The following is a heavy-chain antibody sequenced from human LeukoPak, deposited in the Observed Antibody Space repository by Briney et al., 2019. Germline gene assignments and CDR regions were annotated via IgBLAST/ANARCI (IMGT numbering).Heavy chain of an antibody. D-gene: IGHD3-22*01. J-gene: IGHJ4*02. V-gene: IGHV3-23*01. Sequence: GGSLRLSCVASGFTFTSDAMNWVRQAPGKGLEWVSAISGSGGSTYYADSVKGRFTISRDNSKNTLYLQMNSLRAEDTAVYYCAKDRVTMIVVVIGYYFDYWGQGTLVTVSS. CDR3: AKDRVTMIVVVIGYYFDY. CDR2: ISGSGGST. CDR1: GFTFTSDA.